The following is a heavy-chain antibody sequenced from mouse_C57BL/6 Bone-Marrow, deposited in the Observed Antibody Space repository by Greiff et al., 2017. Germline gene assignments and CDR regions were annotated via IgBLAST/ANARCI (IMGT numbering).Heavy chain of an antibody. Sequence: VQLQQSGAELVRPGASVKLSCTASGFNIKDDYMHWVKQRPEQGLEWIGRIDPENGDTEYASKFQGKATITADTYSNTAYMQLRSLPSEDTAVYYRSRGFDYWGQGTTVTVSS. CDR2: IDPENGDT. J-gene: IGHJ2*01. CDR1: GFNIKDDY. CDR3: SRGFDY. V-gene: IGHV14-4*01.